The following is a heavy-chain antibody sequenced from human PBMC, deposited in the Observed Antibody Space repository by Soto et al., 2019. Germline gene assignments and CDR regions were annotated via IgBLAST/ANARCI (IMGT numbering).Heavy chain of an antibody. CDR3: ADLLVADTEMDV. CDR1: GGTFSSYT. J-gene: IGHJ6*02. D-gene: IGHD2-15*01. V-gene: IGHV1-69*02. CDR2: IIPILGIA. Sequence: QVQLVQSGAEVKKPGSSVKVSCKASGGTFSSYTISWVRQAPGQGLEWMGRIIPILGIANYAQKFQGRVTITADKSTSTAYLELSSLRSEDTAVYYCADLLVADTEMDVWGQGTTVTVAS.